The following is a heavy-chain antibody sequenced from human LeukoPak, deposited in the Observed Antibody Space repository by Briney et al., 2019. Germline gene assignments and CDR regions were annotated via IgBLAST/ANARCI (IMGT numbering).Heavy chain of an antibody. CDR3: ARDWLAGNPYHAFDL. D-gene: IGHD3-22*01. CDR2: IKEDGSEE. J-gene: IGHJ3*01. V-gene: IGHV3-7*01. CDR1: GFTFSSYW. Sequence: GGSLRLSCAASGFTFSSYWMSWVRQAPGKVPEFLANIKEDGSEEYYVDSVKGRFSISRDNAKNSLYLQMNSLRAEDTAVYYCARDWLAGNPYHAFDLWGKGTMVTVSS.